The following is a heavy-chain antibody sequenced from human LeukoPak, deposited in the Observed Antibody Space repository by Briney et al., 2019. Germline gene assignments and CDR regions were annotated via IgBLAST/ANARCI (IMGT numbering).Heavy chain of an antibody. V-gene: IGHV3-30*02. CDR1: GFTPTHYV. J-gene: IGHJ4*02. D-gene: IGHD1-1*01. Sequence: PGGSLRLSCATSGFTPTHYVIHTGREAPGAGVDWVAHIRYDESDKYYADSVKGRFTISRDISKNTVYLQMNSLRVEDTAVYYCAKDFNWAFDYWGQGTLVTVSS. CDR2: IRYDESDK. CDR3: AKDFNWAFDY.